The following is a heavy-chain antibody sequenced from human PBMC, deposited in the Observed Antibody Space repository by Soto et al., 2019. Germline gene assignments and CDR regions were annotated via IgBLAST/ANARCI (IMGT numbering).Heavy chain of an antibody. CDR1: VGTFSSYA. Sequence: QVQLVQSGAEVKKPGSSVKVSCKASVGTFSSYAISWVRQAPGQGLEWMGGIIPIFGTANYAQKFQGRVTITADESTSTAYMELSSLRSEDTAVYYCARGLAGGSGSYYNPNWFDPWGQGTLVTVSS. D-gene: IGHD3-10*01. CDR3: ARGLAGGSGSYYNPNWFDP. CDR2: IIPIFGTA. V-gene: IGHV1-69*01. J-gene: IGHJ5*02.